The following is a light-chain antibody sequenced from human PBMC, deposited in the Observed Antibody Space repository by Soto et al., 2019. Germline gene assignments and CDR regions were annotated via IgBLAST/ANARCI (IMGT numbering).Light chain of an antibody. J-gene: IGKJ4*01. CDR1: QSISSY. CDR2: AAS. Sequence: DIQMTQSPSSLSASVGDRVTITCRASQSISSYLNWYQQKPGKAPKLLIYAASSLQSGVPSRFSGRGSGTDFTLTISSLQPEDFATYYCQQSYSTPLTFVGGTKVEIK. V-gene: IGKV1-39*01. CDR3: QQSYSTPLT.